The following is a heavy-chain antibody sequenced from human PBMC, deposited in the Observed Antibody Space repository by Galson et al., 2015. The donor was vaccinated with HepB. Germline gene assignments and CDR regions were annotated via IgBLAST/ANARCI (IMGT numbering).Heavy chain of an antibody. V-gene: IGHV3-21*01. J-gene: IGHJ4*02. CDR2: ISSSSSYI. CDR1: GFTFSSYS. Sequence: SLRLSCAASGFTFSSYSMNWVRQAPGKGLEWVSSISSSSSYIYYADSVKGRFTISRDNAKNSLYLQMNSLRAEDTAVYYCARGLDYVWGSYRVYYFDYWGQGTLVTVSS. D-gene: IGHD3-16*02. CDR3: ARGLDYVWGSYRVYYFDY.